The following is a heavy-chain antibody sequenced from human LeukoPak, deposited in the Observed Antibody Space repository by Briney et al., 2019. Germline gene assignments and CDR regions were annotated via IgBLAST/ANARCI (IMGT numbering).Heavy chain of an antibody. CDR1: GGSFSGYY. CDR2: INHSGST. CDR3: ASDRTGYSSGWYRTAQYFQH. D-gene: IGHD6-19*01. Sequence: SETLSLTCAVYGGSFSGYYWSWIRQPPGKGLEWIGEINHSGSTNYNPSLTSRVTISVDTSKNQFSLKLSSVTAADTAVYYCASDRTGYSSGWYRTAQYFQHWGQGTLVTVPS. V-gene: IGHV4-34*01. J-gene: IGHJ1*01.